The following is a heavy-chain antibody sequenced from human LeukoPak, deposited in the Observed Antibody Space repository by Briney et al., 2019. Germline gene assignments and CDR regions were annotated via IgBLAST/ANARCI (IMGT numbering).Heavy chain of an antibody. D-gene: IGHD3-22*01. CDR1: GFTFSSLW. CDR3: ARDSVGYYDSSGTPDY. V-gene: IGHV3-7*01. J-gene: IGHJ4*02. CDR2: IKQDGSEV. Sequence: GGSLRLSCVGSGFTFSSLWMSWVRQIPGKGLEWVANIKQDGSEVYYVDSVKGRFTISRDNAKNSLYLQMNSLRAEDTAVYYCARDSVGYYDSSGTPDYWGQGTLVTVSS.